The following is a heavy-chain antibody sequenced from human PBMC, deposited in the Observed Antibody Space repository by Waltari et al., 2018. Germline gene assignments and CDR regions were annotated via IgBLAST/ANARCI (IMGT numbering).Heavy chain of an antibody. V-gene: IGHV1-18*01. Sequence: QVQLVQSGAEVKKPGASVKVSCKASGYTFTSYGISWVRQAPGQGLEWMGWISAYNGNTNYAQKLQGRVTMTTDTSTSTAYMELRSLRSDDTAVYYCAREPLFTIFGVVTPRGYFDYWGQGTLVTVSS. CDR2: ISAYNGNT. CDR1: GYTFTSYG. D-gene: IGHD3-3*01. J-gene: IGHJ4*02. CDR3: AREPLFTIFGVVTPRGYFDY.